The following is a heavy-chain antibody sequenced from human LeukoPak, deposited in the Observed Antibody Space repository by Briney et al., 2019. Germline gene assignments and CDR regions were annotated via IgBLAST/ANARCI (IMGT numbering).Heavy chain of an antibody. Sequence: PGGSLRLSCAASGFTFSSYAMSWVRQAPGKGLEWVSAISDSGGTTKYADSVKGRFTISRDNSKNTLYLQMNSLRAEDTAVYYCASRTFRSSRAAFDIWGQGTMVTVSS. D-gene: IGHD6-13*01. J-gene: IGHJ3*02. CDR1: GFTFSSYA. CDR3: ASRTFRSSRAAFDI. CDR2: ISDSGGTT. V-gene: IGHV3-23*01.